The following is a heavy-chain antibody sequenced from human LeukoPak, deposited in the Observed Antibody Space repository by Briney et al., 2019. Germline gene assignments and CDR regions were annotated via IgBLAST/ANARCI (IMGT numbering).Heavy chain of an antibody. Sequence: GGSLRLSCAASGFTFDDYGMSWVRQAPGKGLEWVSGINWNGGSTGYADSVKGRFTISRDNAKNSLYLQMNSLRAEDTALYYCARERGYSYGPEDFDYWGQGILVTVSS. CDR2: INWNGGST. V-gene: IGHV3-20*04. D-gene: IGHD5-18*01. CDR3: ARERGYSYGPEDFDY. CDR1: GFTFDDYG. J-gene: IGHJ4*02.